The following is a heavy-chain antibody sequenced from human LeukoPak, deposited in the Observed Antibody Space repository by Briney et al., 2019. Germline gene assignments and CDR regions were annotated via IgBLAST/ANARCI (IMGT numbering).Heavy chain of an antibody. D-gene: IGHD6-19*01. J-gene: IGHJ4*02. CDR2: IYHSGAT. Sequence: PSETLSLTRSVSDVSITNAYYWGWIRQPPGRGLEYLGNIYHSGATYYNPSLKSRVTISVDTSRNHFSLKLSSVTAADTAFYYCARLITSGSYYFDLWGQGTLVTVSS. CDR3: ARLITSGSYYFDL. V-gene: IGHV4-38-2*02. CDR1: DVSITNAYY.